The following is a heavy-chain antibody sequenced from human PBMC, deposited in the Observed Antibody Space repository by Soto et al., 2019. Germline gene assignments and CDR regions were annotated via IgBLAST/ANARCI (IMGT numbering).Heavy chain of an antibody. CDR2: IYYSGST. V-gene: IGHV4-59*01. CDR3: ARASGNDWRFDY. Sequence: QVQLQESGPGLVKPSETLSLTCTVSGGSISSSYWTWIRQPPGKRLEWLGYIYYSGSTTYNPSLKSRVTISVDTSKNQFSLRLSSVTAADTAVYYCARASGNDWRFDYWGQGTLVTVSS. J-gene: IGHJ4*02. D-gene: IGHD5-12*01. CDR1: GGSISSSY.